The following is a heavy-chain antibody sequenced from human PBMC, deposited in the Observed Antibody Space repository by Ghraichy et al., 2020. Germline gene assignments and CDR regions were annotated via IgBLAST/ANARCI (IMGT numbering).Heavy chain of an antibody. J-gene: IGHJ6*02. CDR3: ARGPRGIAGYYYYYGMDV. CDR2: INHSGST. Sequence: SETLSLTCAVYGGSFSGYYWSWIRQPPGKGLEWIGEINHSGSTNYNPSLKSRVTISVDTSKNQFSLKLSSVTAADTAGYYCARGPRGIAGYYYYYGMDVWGQGTTVTVSS. V-gene: IGHV4-34*01. D-gene: IGHD6-13*01. CDR1: GGSFSGYY.